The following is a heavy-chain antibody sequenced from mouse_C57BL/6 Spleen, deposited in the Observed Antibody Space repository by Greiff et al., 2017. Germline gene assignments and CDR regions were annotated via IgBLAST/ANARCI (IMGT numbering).Heavy chain of an antibody. V-gene: IGHV1-80*01. CDR1: GYAFSSYW. CDR2: IYPGDGDT. Sequence: VQLQQSGAELVKPGASVKISCKASGYAFSSYWMNWVKQRPGKGLEWIGQIYPGDGDTNYNGKFKGKSTLTVDKSSSTAYMQLSSLTSEDSAVYYCARTYDYDGGGVDYWGQGTTLTVSS. CDR3: ARTYDYDGGGVDY. J-gene: IGHJ2*01. D-gene: IGHD2-4*01.